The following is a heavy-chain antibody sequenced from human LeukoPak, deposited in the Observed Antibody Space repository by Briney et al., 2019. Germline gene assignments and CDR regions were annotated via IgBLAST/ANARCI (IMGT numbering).Heavy chain of an antibody. J-gene: IGHJ4*02. CDR2: ISSSSSTI. CDR3: AKGSSGWYSLFDY. CDR1: GFTFSSYS. Sequence: GSLRLSCAASGFTFSSYSMNWVRQAPGKGLEWVSYISSSSSTIYYADSVKGRFTISRDNAKNSLYLQMNSLRAEDTALYYCAKGSSGWYSLFDYWGQGTLVTVSS. D-gene: IGHD6-19*01. V-gene: IGHV3-48*04.